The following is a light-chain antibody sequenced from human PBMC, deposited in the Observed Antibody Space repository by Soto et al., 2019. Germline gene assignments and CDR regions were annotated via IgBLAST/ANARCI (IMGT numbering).Light chain of an antibody. CDR1: SSDVGAYNY. Sequence: LTQPASVSGSPGQSITISCTGTSSDVGAYNYVSWYQQHPGKAPKLMIYEVSNRPSGVSNRFSGSKSGNTASLTISGLHAEDEADYYCSSYTSSSTLDVFGTGTKVT. V-gene: IGLV2-14*01. J-gene: IGLJ1*01. CDR3: SSYTSSSTLDV. CDR2: EVS.